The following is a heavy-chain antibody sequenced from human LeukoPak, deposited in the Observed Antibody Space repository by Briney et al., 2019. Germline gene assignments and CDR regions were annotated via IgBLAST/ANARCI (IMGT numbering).Heavy chain of an antibody. Sequence: PGGSLRLSCAASGFTFSSFAMNWVRQAPGKGLEWVSGISDSGISTYYADSVKGRFTISRDNAKNSLYLQMNSLRDEDTALYYCGRDCSSAGGFRAINPWGQGTLVTVSS. CDR1: GFTFSSFA. J-gene: IGHJ5*02. D-gene: IGHD6-19*01. CDR2: ISDSGIST. CDR3: GRDCSSAGGFRAINP. V-gene: IGHV3-23*01.